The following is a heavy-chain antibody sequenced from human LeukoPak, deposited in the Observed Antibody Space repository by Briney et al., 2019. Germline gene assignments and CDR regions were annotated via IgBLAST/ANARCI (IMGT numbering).Heavy chain of an antibody. Sequence: WASVKVSCKASGGTFSSYAISWVRQAPGQGLEWMGGIIPIFGTANYAQKFQGRVTMTEDTSTDTAYMELSSLRSEDTAVYYCATSLSWNYGRHFDYWGQGTLVTVSS. CDR1: GGTFSSYA. D-gene: IGHD1-7*01. CDR3: ATSLSWNYGRHFDY. V-gene: IGHV1-69*06. CDR2: IIPIFGTA. J-gene: IGHJ4*02.